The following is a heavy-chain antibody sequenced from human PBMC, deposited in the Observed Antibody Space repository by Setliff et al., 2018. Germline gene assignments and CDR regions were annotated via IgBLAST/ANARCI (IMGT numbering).Heavy chain of an antibody. CDR1: GGSSSSHY. CDR3: ARENGYCSGGACYFMFDY. J-gene: IGHJ4*02. CDR2: MHYSGTT. Sequence: PSETLSLTCTVSGGSSSSHYWSWIRQPPGKGLEWIGYMHYSGTTNYNPSLKSRVTLSLDTAKNQFSLELRAVTAADTALYYCARENGYCSGGACYFMFDYWGQGTLVTVSS. D-gene: IGHD2-15*01. V-gene: IGHV4-59*11.